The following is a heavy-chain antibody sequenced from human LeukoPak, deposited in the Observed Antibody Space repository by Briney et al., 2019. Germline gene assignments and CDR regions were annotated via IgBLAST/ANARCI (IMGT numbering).Heavy chain of an antibody. CDR2: ISFSET. CDR1: XGXXIXSXXX. CDR3: ARHRCTRGYCYLDY. D-gene: IGHD3-22*01. J-gene: IGHJ4*02. Sequence: PETLCLTRTVSXGXXIXSXXXXAWXXXXPXXGXELXGSISFSETYYTPSLKSRVNRSVDTSNNHSYLRLSSVTAADTAVYHCARHRCTRGYCYLDYWGQGTLVTVSS. V-gene: IGHV4-39*01.